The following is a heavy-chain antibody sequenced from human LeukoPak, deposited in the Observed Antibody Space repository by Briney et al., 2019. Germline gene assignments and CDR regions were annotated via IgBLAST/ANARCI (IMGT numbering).Heavy chain of an antibody. J-gene: IGHJ4*02. V-gene: IGHV3-23*01. CDR3: AKGAIAVAGTGDY. CDR2: ISVSGGST. D-gene: IGHD6-19*01. CDR1: GFTFSSYA. Sequence: GSLRLSCAASGFTFSSYAMSWVRQAPGKGLEWVSAISVSGGSTYYADSAKGRFTISRDNSKNTLYLQMNSLRAEETAVYYCAKGAIAVAGTGDYWGQGTLVTVSS.